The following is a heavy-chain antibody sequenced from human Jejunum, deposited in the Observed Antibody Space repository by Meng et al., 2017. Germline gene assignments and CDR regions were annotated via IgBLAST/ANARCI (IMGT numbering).Heavy chain of an antibody. CDR3: ARRASDDYGYNY. D-gene: IGHD5-18*01. V-gene: IGHV1-8*01. CDR2: VNPNSGQT. J-gene: IGHJ4*02. Sequence: QVQRVQSGAEVRKPGASVKVACKASGYTFTRYDINWVRQATGQGLEWMGWVNPNSGQTGYARKFQGRVTMTRSTSITTAYMELSGLRSEDTAIYYCARRASDDYGYNYWGQGTLVTVSS. CDR1: GYTFTRYD.